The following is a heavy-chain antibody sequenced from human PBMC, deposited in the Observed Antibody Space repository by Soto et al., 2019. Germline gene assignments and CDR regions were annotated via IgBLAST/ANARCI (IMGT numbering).Heavy chain of an antibody. CDR3: ARASSYAFDY. CDR2: IYHSGST. V-gene: IGHV4-4*02. D-gene: IGHD2-2*01. Sequence: SETLSLTCAVSGGSIRSSNWWSWVRQPPGKGLEWIGEIYHSGSTNYNPSLKSRVTISVHTSNSQFSLELSSVTAADTAVYYCARASSYAFDYWGQGTLVTVSS. CDR1: GGSIRSSNW. J-gene: IGHJ4*02.